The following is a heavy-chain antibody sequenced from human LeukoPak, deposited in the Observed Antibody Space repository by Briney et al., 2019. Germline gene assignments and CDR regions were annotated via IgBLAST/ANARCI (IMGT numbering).Heavy chain of an antibody. CDR3: ARQPRGTAFDY. CDR2: IFHSGSI. Sequence: PSETLSLTCAVSGDSISGSDWWSWVRQSPGKGLEWIGDIFHSGSINYNPSLGSRVTLSVDKSKNQFSLKLSSVTAADTAVYYCARQPRGTAFDYWGQGTLVTVSS. V-gene: IGHV4-4*02. J-gene: IGHJ4*02. CDR1: GDSISGSDW.